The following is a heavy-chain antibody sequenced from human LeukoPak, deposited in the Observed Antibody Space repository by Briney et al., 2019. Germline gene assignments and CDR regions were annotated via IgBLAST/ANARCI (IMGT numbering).Heavy chain of an antibody. CDR1: GGSFSGYY. J-gene: IGHJ5*02. V-gene: IGHV4-34*01. CDR2: INHSGST. Sequence: SETLSLTCAVYGGSFSGYYWSWIRQPPGKGLEWIGEINHSGSTNYNPSLKSRVTISVDTSKNQFSLKLSSVTAPATAVYYCARGTRIAVAGTGYNWFDPWGQGTLVTVSS. CDR3: ARGTRIAVAGTGYNWFDP. D-gene: IGHD6-13*01.